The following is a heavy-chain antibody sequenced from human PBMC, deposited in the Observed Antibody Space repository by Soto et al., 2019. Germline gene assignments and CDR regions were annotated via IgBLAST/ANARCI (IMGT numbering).Heavy chain of an antibody. CDR2: IVVGSGNT. V-gene: IGHV1-58*01. D-gene: IGHD2-2*01. CDR3: AADPPYCSSTSCPGYYYYYYGMDV. CDR1: GFTFTSSA. Sequence: GASVKVSCKASGFTFTSSAVQWVRQARGQRLEWIGWIVVGSGNTNYAQKFQERVTITRDMSTSTAYMELSSLRSEDTAVYYCAADPPYCSSTSCPGYYYYYYGMDVWGQGTTVTVSS. J-gene: IGHJ6*02.